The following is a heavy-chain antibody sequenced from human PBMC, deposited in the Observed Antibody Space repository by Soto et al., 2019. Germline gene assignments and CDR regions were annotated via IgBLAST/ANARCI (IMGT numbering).Heavy chain of an antibody. Sequence: EVQLLESGGGLVQPGGSLRLSCAASGFTFSSYAMWWVRKAPGKGLECVSAISGGGETTYYADSVKGRFTISRDNSKNTLDLQMNSLRAEDTAVYYCAFNSGSGSYYFDYWGQGTLVTVSS. CDR3: AFNSGSGSYYFDY. V-gene: IGHV3-23*01. CDR2: ISGGGETT. J-gene: IGHJ4*02. D-gene: IGHD3-10*01. CDR1: GFTFSSYA.